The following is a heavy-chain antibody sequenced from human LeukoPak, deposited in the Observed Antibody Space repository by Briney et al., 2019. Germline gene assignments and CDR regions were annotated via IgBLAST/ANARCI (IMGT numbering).Heavy chain of an antibody. CDR3: ARDRDQGFSI. Sequence: ASVKASCKASGYTFTGYYMHWVRQAPGQGLEWMGWINPNSGGTNYVQKFQGRVTMTRDTSISTAYMELSRLRSDDTAVYYCARDRDQGFSIWGQGTLVTVSS. V-gene: IGHV1-2*02. D-gene: IGHD2-2*01. CDR2: INPNSGGT. J-gene: IGHJ4*02. CDR1: GYTFTGYY.